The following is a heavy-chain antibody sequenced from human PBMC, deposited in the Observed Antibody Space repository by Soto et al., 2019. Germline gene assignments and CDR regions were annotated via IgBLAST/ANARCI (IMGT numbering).Heavy chain of an antibody. CDR2: IYHSGST. CDR1: GGSISSSNW. V-gene: IGHV4-4*02. CDR3: ARNRSSSWGTVYYYYGMDV. J-gene: IGHJ6*02. Sequence: SETLSLTXAVSGGSISSSNWWSWVRQPPGKGLEWIGEIYHSGSTNYNPSLKSRVTISVDKSKNQFSLKLSSVTAADTAVYYCARNRSSSWGTVYYYYGMDVWGQGTTVTVSS. D-gene: IGHD6-13*01.